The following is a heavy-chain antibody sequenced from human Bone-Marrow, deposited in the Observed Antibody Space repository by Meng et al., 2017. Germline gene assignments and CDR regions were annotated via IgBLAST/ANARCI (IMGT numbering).Heavy chain of an antibody. CDR3: ATRGNPYLNC. CDR1: RYTLTSDG. J-gene: IGHJ4*02. Sequence: QGQLVQSGAEVKKPGASVTVSCNASRYTLTSDGFSWVRQAPGQGLEWMGWINRYSGNTDYAQKFQGRVTMTTDTSTSTAYMELTSLRSDDTAVYYCATRGNPYLNCWGQGTLVTVSS. CDR2: INRYSGNT. V-gene: IGHV1-18*01.